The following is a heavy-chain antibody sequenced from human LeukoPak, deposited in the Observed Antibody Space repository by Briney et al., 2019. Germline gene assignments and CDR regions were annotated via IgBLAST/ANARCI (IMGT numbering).Heavy chain of an antibody. CDR2: INSDGSST. D-gene: IGHD1-26*01. J-gene: IGHJ4*02. Sequence: GGSLRLSCAASGFTFRSYWMHWVRQAPGKGLVWVSRINSDGSSTIYADSVKGRFTISRDNAKNTLYLQMNSLRAEDTAVYYCARESSVGAHKAFDYWGQGTLVTVSS. CDR3: ARESSVGAHKAFDY. V-gene: IGHV3-74*01. CDR1: GFTFRSYW.